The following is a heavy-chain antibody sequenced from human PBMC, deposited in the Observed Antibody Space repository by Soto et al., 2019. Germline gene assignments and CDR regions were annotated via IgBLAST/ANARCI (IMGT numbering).Heavy chain of an antibody. CDR2: INAGNGNT. CDR3: ARSIAAAERFDY. V-gene: IGHV1-3*01. J-gene: IGHJ4*02. CDR1: GYTFTSYA. D-gene: IGHD6-13*01. Sequence: ASVKVSCKASGYTFTSYAMHWVRQAPGQRLEWMGWINAGNGNTKYSQKFQGRVTITRDTSASTAYMELSSLRSEDTAVYYCARSIAAAERFDYWGQGTLVTVSS.